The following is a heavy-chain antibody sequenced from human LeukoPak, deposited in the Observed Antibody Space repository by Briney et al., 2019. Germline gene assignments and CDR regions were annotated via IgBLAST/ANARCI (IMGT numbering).Heavy chain of an antibody. D-gene: IGHD5-12*01. V-gene: IGHV3-7*01. CDR2: INPAGSET. CDR3: ATFGLVAALDL. Sequence: QAGGSLRLSCAASGFSFNAYWMAWVRQAPGTGLEWVANINPAGSETFHVDPVKGRFSISRDHAKNLVYLQMNSLRAEDTAVYYCATFGLVAALDLWGQRTLVTVSS. CDR1: GFSFNAYW. J-gene: IGHJ4*02.